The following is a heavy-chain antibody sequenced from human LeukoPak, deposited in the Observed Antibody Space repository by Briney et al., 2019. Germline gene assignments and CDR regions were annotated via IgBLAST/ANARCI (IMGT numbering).Heavy chain of an antibody. D-gene: IGHD2-21*02. V-gene: IGHV3-74*01. CDR3: ARAPVQYCGAYCDAYDI. J-gene: IGHJ3*02. CDR2: INSDGSST. Sequence: GGSLSPTCAASGFTLSNFWMHWVSQAPGKGLVWVSRINSDGSSTTYADSVKGRFTISRDNAKNTLYLQLYILTATDTAMFSCARAPVQYCGAYCDAYDICRQGKRVTVSS. CDR1: GFTLSNFW.